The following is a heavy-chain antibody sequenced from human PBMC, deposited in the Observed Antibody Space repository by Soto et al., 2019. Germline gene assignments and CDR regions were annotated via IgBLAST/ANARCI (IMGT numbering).Heavy chain of an antibody. CDR3: AKDFRSGYYAWDY. Sequence: EVQLLESGGGLVQPGGSLRLSCAASGFSSSTYAMSWVRQAPGKGLEWVSTISGSGGSTYYADSVKGRFTISRDDSKNTLYLQMNSLRAEDSAVYYCAKDFRSGYYAWDYWGQGTLVTVSS. J-gene: IGHJ4*02. CDR1: GFSSSTYA. D-gene: IGHD3-3*01. CDR2: ISGSGGST. V-gene: IGHV3-23*01.